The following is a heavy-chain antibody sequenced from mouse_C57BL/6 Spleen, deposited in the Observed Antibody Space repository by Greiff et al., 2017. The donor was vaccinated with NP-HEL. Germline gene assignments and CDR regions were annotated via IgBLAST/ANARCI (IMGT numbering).Heavy chain of an antibody. Sequence: VQLQQPGAELVRPGTSVKLSCKASGYTFTSYWMHWVKQRPGQGLEWIGVIDPSDSYTNYNQKFKGKATLTVDTSSSTAYMQLSSLTSEDSAVYYCARGRRTFYAMDYWGQGTSVTVSS. J-gene: IGHJ4*01. CDR3: ARGRRTFYAMDY. V-gene: IGHV1-59*01. CDR1: GYTFTSYW. CDR2: IDPSDSYT.